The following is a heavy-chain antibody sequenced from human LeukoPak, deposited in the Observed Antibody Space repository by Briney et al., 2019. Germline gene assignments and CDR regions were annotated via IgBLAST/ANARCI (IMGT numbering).Heavy chain of an antibody. V-gene: IGHV3-21*01. CDR2: ISSSSSYI. CDR1: GFTFSSYS. CDR3: ARKPTYYYDSSGYSPYYYGMDV. Sequence: GVSLRLSGAGSGFTFSSYSMNWVRQAPGKGLEWVSSISSSSSYIYYADSVKGRFTISRDNAKSSLYLQMNSLRAEDTAVYYCARKPTYYYDSSGYSPYYYGMDVWGQGTTVTVSS. D-gene: IGHD3-22*01. J-gene: IGHJ6*02.